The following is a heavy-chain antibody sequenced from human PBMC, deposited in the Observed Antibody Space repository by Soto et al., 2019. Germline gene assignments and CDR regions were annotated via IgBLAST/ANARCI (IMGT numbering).Heavy chain of an antibody. CDR3: AALGGLWFGESQIPTMDV. V-gene: IGHV3-74*01. Sequence: GGSLRLSCAASGFTFSSYWMHWVRQAPGKGLVWVSRINSDGSSTSYADSVKGRFTISRDNAKNTLYLQMNSLRAEDTAVYYCAALGGLWFGESQIPTMDVWGKGTTVTVSS. CDR1: GFTFSSYW. J-gene: IGHJ6*04. CDR2: INSDGSST. D-gene: IGHD3-10*01.